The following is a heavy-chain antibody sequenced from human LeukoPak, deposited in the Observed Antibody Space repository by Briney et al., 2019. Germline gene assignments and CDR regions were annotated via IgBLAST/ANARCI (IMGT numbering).Heavy chain of an antibody. CDR1: EFTFSSYG. V-gene: IGHV3-23*01. D-gene: IGHD2-2*01. Sequence: GGSLRLSCAASEFTFSSYGMTWVRQAPGKGLEWVAVISDSGRSTYYADSLKGRFTISRDNSENTLYLQMNSLRAEDSAVYYCAKEKIVVLATSITGYYYYGMDVWGQGTTVTVSS. CDR2: ISDSGRST. J-gene: IGHJ6*02. CDR3: AKEKIVVLATSITGYYYYGMDV.